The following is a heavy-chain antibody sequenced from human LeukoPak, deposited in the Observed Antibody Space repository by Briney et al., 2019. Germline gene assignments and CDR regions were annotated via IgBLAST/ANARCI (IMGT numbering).Heavy chain of an antibody. CDR2: ISSSSSYI. Sequence: GGSLRLSCAASGFTFSSYSMNWVRQAPGKGLEWVSYISSSSSYIYYADSVKGRFTISRDNAKNSLYLQMNSLRAEDTAVYYCARLPSIAARPGDYWGQGTLVTVSS. CDR1: GFTFSSYS. J-gene: IGHJ4*02. V-gene: IGHV3-21*05. D-gene: IGHD6-6*01. CDR3: ARLPSIAARPGDY.